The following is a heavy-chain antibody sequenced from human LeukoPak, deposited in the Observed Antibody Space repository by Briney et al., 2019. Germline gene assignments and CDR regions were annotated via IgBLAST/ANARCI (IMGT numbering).Heavy chain of an antibody. Sequence: SETLSLTCAVYGGSFSGYYWSWIRQPPGKGLEWIGEINHSRSTNYNPSLKSRVTISVDTSKNQFSLKLSSVTAADTAVYYCARGRFFSYYDSSGYKRDAFDIWGQGTMVTVSS. CDR1: GGSFSGYY. D-gene: IGHD3-22*01. J-gene: IGHJ3*02. V-gene: IGHV4-34*01. CDR3: ARGRFFSYYDSSGYKRDAFDI. CDR2: INHSRST.